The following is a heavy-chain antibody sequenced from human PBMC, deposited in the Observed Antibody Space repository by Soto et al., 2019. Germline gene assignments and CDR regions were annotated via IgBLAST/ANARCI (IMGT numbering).Heavy chain of an antibody. J-gene: IGHJ4*02. CDR1: GFTVSSNY. CDR2: IYSGDTT. CDR3: ARGRGYYDSSGYSGYYFDY. V-gene: IGHV3-53*01. D-gene: IGHD3-22*01. Sequence: GGSLRLSCAASGFTVSSNYMSWVRQAPGKGLECVSFIYSGDTTYYTDSVKGRFTISRDNSKNTLYLQMNSLRAEDTAVYYCARGRGYYDSSGYSGYYFDYWGLGTLVTVSS.